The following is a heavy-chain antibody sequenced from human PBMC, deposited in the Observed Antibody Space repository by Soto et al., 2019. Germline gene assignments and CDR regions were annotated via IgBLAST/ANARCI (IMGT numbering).Heavy chain of an antibody. D-gene: IGHD1-1*01. V-gene: IGHV4-34*01. CDR3: ARNWKREYYYYYMDV. Sequence: TSETLSLTCAVYGGSFSGYYWSWIRQPPGKGLEWIGEINHSGSTNYNPSLKSRVTISVDTSKNQFSLKLSSVTAADTAVYYCARNWKREYYYYYMDVWGKGTTVTVSS. CDR1: GGSFSGYY. J-gene: IGHJ6*03. CDR2: INHSGST.